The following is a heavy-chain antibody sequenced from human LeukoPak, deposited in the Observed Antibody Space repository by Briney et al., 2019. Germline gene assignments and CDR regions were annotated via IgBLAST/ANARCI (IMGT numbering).Heavy chain of an antibody. CDR3: ARRFTIFGVIMFDY. D-gene: IGHD3-3*01. CDR1: GYSFTGYW. V-gene: IGHV5-51*01. J-gene: IGHJ4*02. Sequence: GESLKISCKGSGYSFTGYWIGWVRQMPGKGLEWMGIIYPGDSDIKYSPSFQGQVTFSADRSISTAYLQWSSLKASDTAMYYCARRFTIFGVIMFDYWGQGTLVTVSS. CDR2: IYPGDSDI.